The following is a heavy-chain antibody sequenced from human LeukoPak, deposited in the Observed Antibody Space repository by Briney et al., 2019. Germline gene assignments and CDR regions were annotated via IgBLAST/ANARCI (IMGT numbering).Heavy chain of an antibody. CDR1: GFTFSSYS. J-gene: IGHJ4*02. Sequence: GGSLRLSCAASGFTFSSYSMNWVRQAPGKGLVWVSRINSDGSSTSYADSVKGRFTISRDNAKNTLYLQMNSLRAEDTAVYYCARATSSGWYVNTVDWGQGTLVTVSS. V-gene: IGHV3-74*01. D-gene: IGHD6-19*01. CDR2: INSDGSST. CDR3: ARATSSGWYVNTVD.